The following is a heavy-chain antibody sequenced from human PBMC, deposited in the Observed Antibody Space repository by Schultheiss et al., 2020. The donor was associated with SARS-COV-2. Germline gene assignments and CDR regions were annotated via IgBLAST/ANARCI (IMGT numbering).Heavy chain of an antibody. D-gene: IGHD3-10*01. CDR2: IYSGGST. CDR3: ASPRGNYYYYGMDV. CDR1: GFTVSSNY. J-gene: IGHJ6*02. Sequence: GGSLRLSCAASGFTVSSNYMSWVRQAPGKGLEWVSVIYSGGSTYYADSVKGRFTISRDNSKNTLYLQMNSLRAEDTAVYYCASPRGNYYYYGMDVWGQGTTVTVSS. V-gene: IGHV3-66*02.